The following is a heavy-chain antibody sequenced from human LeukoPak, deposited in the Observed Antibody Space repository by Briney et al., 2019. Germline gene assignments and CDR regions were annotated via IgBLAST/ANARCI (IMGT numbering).Heavy chain of an antibody. D-gene: IGHD7-27*01. CDR1: GFTFSSSA. J-gene: IGHJ3*01. CDR3: VRDLHWGGFDV. CDR2: VSGSGRGENT. Sequence: PGGSLRLSCAASGFTFSSSAMSWVRQAPGKGLEWVSNVSGSGRGENTYYADSVKGRFSISRDNPKSTVSLQMSSLRAEDTALYYCVRDLHWGGFDVWGQGTMVTVSS. V-gene: IGHV3-23*01.